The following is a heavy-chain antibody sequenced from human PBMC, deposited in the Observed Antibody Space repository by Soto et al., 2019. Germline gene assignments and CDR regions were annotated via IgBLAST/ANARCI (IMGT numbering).Heavy chain of an antibody. CDR3: RRDWDYPVL. CDR2: VRSKADGGTT. CDR1: GFTFANAW. J-gene: IGHJ4*02. Sequence: LRLSCAASGFTFANAWMIWVRQAPGKGLEWVGRVRSKADGGTTDYAAPVKGRFTISRDDSENTLYLQMNSLKIDDTAVYYCRRDWDYPVLWGQGTLVTVSS. D-gene: IGHD1-7*01. V-gene: IGHV3-15*01.